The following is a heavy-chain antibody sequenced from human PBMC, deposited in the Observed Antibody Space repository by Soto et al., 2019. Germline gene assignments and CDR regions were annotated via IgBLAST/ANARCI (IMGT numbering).Heavy chain of an antibody. CDR3: AGVWGGAFDI. CDR2: IYYSGST. J-gene: IGHJ3*02. Sequence: SETLSLTCTVSGGSISNYYWSWIRQPPGKGLEWIGYIYYSGSTYYNPSLKSRVTISVDTSKNQFSLKLSSVTAADTAVYYCAGVWGGAFDIWGQGTMVTVSS. D-gene: IGHD3-10*01. CDR1: GGSISNYY. V-gene: IGHV4-59*01.